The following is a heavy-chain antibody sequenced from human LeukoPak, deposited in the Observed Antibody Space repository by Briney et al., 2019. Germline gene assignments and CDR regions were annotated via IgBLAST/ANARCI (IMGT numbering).Heavy chain of an antibody. CDR1: GYTFTSYG. D-gene: IGHD3-10*01. J-gene: IGHJ6*03. V-gene: IGHV1-18*01. Sequence: ASVKVSCKASGYTFTSYGISWVRQAPGQGLEWMGWISAYNGNTNYAQKLQGRVTMTTDTSTSTACMELRSLSSDDPAVYYCARARHYSYYYYYYMDVWGKGTTVTVSS. CDR3: ARARHYSYYYYYYMDV. CDR2: ISAYNGNT.